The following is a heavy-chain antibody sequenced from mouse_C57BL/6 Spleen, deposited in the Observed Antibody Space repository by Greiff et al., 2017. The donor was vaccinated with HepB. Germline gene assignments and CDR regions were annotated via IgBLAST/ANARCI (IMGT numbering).Heavy chain of an antibody. Sequence: VQLQQSGAELVKPGASVKISCKASGYAFSSYWMNWVKQRPGKGLAWIGQIYPGDGDTNYNGKFKGKATLTADKSSSTAYMQLSSLTSEDSAVYFCARDPTVVAFDYWGQGTTLTVSS. CDR2: IYPGDGDT. CDR1: GYAFSSYW. V-gene: IGHV1-80*01. CDR3: ARDPTVVAFDY. J-gene: IGHJ2*01. D-gene: IGHD1-1*01.